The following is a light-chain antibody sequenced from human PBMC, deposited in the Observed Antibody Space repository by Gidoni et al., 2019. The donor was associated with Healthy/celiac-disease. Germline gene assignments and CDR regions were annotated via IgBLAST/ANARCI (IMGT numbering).Light chain of an antibody. V-gene: IGKV4-1*01. CDR3: QQYYSTPFT. J-gene: IGKJ4*01. CDR1: QSGLYSYDNNNY. CDR2: SAS. Sequence: DIVMPQSPDSLAVSLGERATINCKSSQSGLYSYDNNNYLAWYQQKPGQPPKLLIYSASTRESGVPDRFSGSGSGTDFPLTISSLQAEGVAVYYCQQYYSTPFTFGGGTKVEIK.